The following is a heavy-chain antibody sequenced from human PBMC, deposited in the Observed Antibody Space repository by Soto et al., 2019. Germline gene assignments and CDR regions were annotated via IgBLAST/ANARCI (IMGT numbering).Heavy chain of an antibody. V-gene: IGHV3-23*01. CDR2: ISGSGGST. CDR3: AKVGTVLWFGESSPIYYFDY. CDR1: GFTFSSYA. D-gene: IGHD3-10*01. Sequence: EVQLLESGGGLVQPGGSLRLSCAASGFTFSSYAMNWVRQAPGKGLEWVSAISGSGGSTYYADSVKGRFTISRDNSKNTLYLQMNSLRAEDTAVYYCAKVGTVLWFGESSPIYYFDYWGQGTLVTVSS. J-gene: IGHJ4*02.